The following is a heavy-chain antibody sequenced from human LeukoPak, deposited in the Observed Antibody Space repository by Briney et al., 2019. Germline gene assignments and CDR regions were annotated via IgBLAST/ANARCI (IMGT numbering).Heavy chain of an antibody. J-gene: IGHJ4*02. D-gene: IGHD5-12*01. CDR2: INHSGST. CDR1: GGSFIGYY. Sequence: PSGTLSLTCAVYGGSFIGYYWSWIRQPPGKGLEWIGEINHSGSTNYNPSLKSRVTISVDTSKNQFSLKLSSVTAADTAVYYCARGRGYSGYDSYYFDYWGQGTLVTVSS. CDR3: ARGRGYSGYDSYYFDY. V-gene: IGHV4-34*01.